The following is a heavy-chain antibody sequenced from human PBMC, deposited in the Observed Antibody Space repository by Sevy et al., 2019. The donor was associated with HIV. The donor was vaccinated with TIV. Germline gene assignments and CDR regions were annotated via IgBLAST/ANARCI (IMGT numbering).Heavy chain of an antibody. V-gene: IGHV3-23*01. CDR3: AKRREGTGYYSDY. CDR1: GFTFSSYA. Sequence: GGSLRLSCAASGFTFSSYAMNWVRQAPGKGLEWVSAISGSGGSTYYADSVKGRFTISRDNSKNTLYLQMNSLRAEDTAVYYCAKRREGTGYYSDYWGQGTLVTVSS. J-gene: IGHJ4*02. CDR2: ISGSGGST. D-gene: IGHD1-26*01.